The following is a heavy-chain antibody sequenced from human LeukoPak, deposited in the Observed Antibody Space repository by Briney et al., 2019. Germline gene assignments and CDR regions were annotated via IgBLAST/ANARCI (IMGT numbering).Heavy chain of an antibody. CDR2: IYTSGST. CDR1: GGSISSYY. J-gene: IGHJ3*02. Sequence: SETLSLTCTVSGGSISSYYWSWIRQPAGKGLEWIGRIYTSGSTNYNPSLKSRVTMSVDTSKNQFSLKLSSVTAADTAVHYCARRRDGSGLGEVAFDIWGQGTMVTVSS. D-gene: IGHD3-10*01. CDR3: ARRRDGSGLGEVAFDI. V-gene: IGHV4-4*07.